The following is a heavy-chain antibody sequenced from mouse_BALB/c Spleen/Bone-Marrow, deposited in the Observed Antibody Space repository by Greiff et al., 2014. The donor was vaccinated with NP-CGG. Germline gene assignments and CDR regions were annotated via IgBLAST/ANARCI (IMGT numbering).Heavy chain of an antibody. CDR1: GFSFSGYG. V-gene: IGHV5-6*01. CDR3: ARPFTTVVATVFAY. CDR2: IGAGGSCT. Sequence: EVQLVESGGDLVKPGGSLKLSCAASGFSFSGYGMSWVRQTPGKGLEWVGNIGAGGSCTYFPDSVKGRFTNTRDNAKNTLYLRMSSLKSEDTAMYYCARPFTTVVATVFAYWGQGTLVTVSA. D-gene: IGHD1-1*01. J-gene: IGHJ3*01.